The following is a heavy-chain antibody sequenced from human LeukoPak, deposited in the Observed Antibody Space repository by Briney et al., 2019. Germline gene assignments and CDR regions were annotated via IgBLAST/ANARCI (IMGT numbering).Heavy chain of an antibody. CDR1: GGSISSYY. CDR2: IYYSGST. J-gene: IGHJ5*02. D-gene: IGHD3-9*01. Sequence: SETLSLTCTVSGGSISSYYWSWIRQPPGKGLEWIGYIYYSGSTNYNPSLKSRVTISVDTSKNQFSLKLSSVTAADTAVYYCARSGYYDILTGYLNWFDPWGQGTLVTVYS. V-gene: IGHV4-59*01. CDR3: ARSGYYDILTGYLNWFDP.